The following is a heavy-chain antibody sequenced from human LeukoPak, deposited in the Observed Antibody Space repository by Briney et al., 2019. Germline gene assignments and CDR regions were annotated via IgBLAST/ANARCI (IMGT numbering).Heavy chain of an antibody. J-gene: IGHJ4*02. Sequence: GGSLRLSCAASGFTFSSYSMNWVRQAPGKGLEWVSSISSSSSYIYYADSVKGRFTISRDNAKNSLYLQMNSLRAGDTAVYYCARAPGGSYDYFDYWGQGTLFTVSS. D-gene: IGHD1-26*01. CDR2: ISSSSSYI. CDR1: GFTFSSYS. CDR3: ARAPGGSYDYFDY. V-gene: IGHV3-21*01.